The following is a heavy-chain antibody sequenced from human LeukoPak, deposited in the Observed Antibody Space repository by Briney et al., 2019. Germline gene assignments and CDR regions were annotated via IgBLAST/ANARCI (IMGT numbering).Heavy chain of an antibody. D-gene: IGHD1-14*01. J-gene: IGHJ4*02. CDR1: GYTFTGYY. CDR2: INPNTGGT. Sequence: GASVKVSCKASGYTFTGYYMHWVRQAPGQGLEWMGWINPNTGGTNYAQNFQGRATMTRDTSISTAYMELSSLRSDDTAVYYCARATPTITTEYWGQGTLVTVSS. CDR3: ARATPTITTEY. V-gene: IGHV1-2*02.